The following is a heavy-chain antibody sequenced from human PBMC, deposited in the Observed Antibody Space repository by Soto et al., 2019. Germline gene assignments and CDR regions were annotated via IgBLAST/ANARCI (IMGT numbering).Heavy chain of an antibody. D-gene: IGHD2-21*02. Sequence: QVQLQESGPGLVKPSETLSLTCTVSGGSISSYYWSWIRQPPGKGLEWIGYIYYSGSTNYNPSLKIRVTISVDTSKNPFSLTLSSVTAADTAVYYCARSPRGGGNSVWGQGTLVTVSS. CDR1: GGSISSYY. V-gene: IGHV4-59*01. CDR3: ARSPRGGGNSV. CDR2: IYYSGST. J-gene: IGHJ4*02.